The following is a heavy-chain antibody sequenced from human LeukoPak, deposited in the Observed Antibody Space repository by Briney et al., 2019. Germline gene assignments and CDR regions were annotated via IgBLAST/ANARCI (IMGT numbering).Heavy chain of an antibody. CDR3: ARDRSGS. CDR2: ISAYNGNT. J-gene: IGHJ4*02. D-gene: IGHD1-26*01. V-gene: IGHV1-18*01. CDR1: GYTFTSYG. Sequence: ASVKVSCKASGYTFTSYGISWVRQAPGQGLGWMGWISAYNGNTNYAQKLQGRVTMTTDTSTSAAYTLLRSLRSDDSAVYYCARDRSGSWGQGTLVTVSS.